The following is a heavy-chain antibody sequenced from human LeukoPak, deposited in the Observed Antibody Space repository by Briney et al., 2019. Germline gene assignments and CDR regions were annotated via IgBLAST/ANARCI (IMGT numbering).Heavy chain of an antibody. V-gene: IGHV3-30*02. CDR3: AKDQEGPGSYRWGAFDI. CDR2: MRSDGSDT. CDR1: GFTFSRYG. D-gene: IGHD3-10*01. Sequence: PGGSLRLSCAASGFTFSRYGMHWVRQAPGKGLEWVAFMRSDGSDTYYTDSVEGRFTVSRDNSMNTLYLQLNSLRAEDTAVYRCAKDQEGPGSYRWGAFDIWGQGTMVTVSS. J-gene: IGHJ3*02.